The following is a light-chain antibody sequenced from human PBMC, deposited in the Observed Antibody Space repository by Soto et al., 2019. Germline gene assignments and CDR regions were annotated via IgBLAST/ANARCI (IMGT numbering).Light chain of an antibody. V-gene: IGLV8-61*01. CDR2: STN. Sequence: QTVVTQEPSVSVSPGGTVTLTCGLSSGSVSTSYYPSWYQQTPGQAPRTLLYSTNTRSSGVPDRFSGSILGNKAALTITGAQADDESDYYCVLYMGSGIWVFGGGTKLTVL. CDR3: VLYMGSGIWV. J-gene: IGLJ3*02. CDR1: SGSVSTSYY.